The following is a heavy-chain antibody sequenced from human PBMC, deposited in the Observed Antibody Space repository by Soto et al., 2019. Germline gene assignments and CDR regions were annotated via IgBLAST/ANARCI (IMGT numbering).Heavy chain of an antibody. D-gene: IGHD1-26*01. Sequence: PGESLKLSCKGSGYSFTRYWIGWVRQMPGKGLEWMGIIYPGDSDTRYSPSFQGQVTISADKSISTAYLQWSSLKASDTAMYYCARPFAGELLLFDYWGQGTLVTVSS. CDR1: GYSFTRYW. J-gene: IGHJ4*02. CDR3: ARPFAGELLLFDY. CDR2: IYPGDSDT. V-gene: IGHV5-51*01.